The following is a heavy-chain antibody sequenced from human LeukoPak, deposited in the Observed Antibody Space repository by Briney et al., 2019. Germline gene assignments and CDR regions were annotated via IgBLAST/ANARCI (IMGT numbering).Heavy chain of an antibody. D-gene: IGHD6-13*01. V-gene: IGHV4-30-2*01. Sequence: SQTLSLTCAVSGGSISSGGYSWSWIRQPPGKGLEWIGYIYHSGSTCYNPSLKSRVTISVDRSKNQFSLKLSSVTAADTAVYYCARDDSSSSSWEFDPWGQGTLVTVSS. CDR2: IYHSGST. J-gene: IGHJ5*02. CDR3: ARDDSSSSSWEFDP. CDR1: GGSISSGGYS.